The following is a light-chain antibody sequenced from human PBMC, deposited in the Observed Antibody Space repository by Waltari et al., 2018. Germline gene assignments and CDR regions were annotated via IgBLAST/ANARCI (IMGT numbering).Light chain of an antibody. V-gene: IGLV1-47*01. CDR1: SSNIGSNY. Sequence: QSVLTQPPSASGTPGQRVTISCSGSSSNIGSNYVYWYQQLPGTAPKLLIYRNNQRPSGVPDRFSGSKSGTSASLAISGLRSKDEADYYCAAWDDSLSAWVFGGGTKLTVL. J-gene: IGLJ3*02. CDR2: RNN. CDR3: AAWDDSLSAWV.